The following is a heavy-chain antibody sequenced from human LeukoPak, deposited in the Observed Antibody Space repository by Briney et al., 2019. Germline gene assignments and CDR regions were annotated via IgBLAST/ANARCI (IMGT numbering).Heavy chain of an antibody. Sequence: SETLSLTCAVYGGSFSGYYWSWIRQPPGKELEWIGEINHSGSTNYNPSLKSRVTISVDTSKNQFSLKLSSVTAADTAVYYCARGDTAMVYYFDYWGQGTLVTVSS. CDR1: GGSFSGYY. V-gene: IGHV4-34*01. CDR3: ARGDTAMVYYFDY. CDR2: INHSGST. J-gene: IGHJ4*02. D-gene: IGHD5-18*01.